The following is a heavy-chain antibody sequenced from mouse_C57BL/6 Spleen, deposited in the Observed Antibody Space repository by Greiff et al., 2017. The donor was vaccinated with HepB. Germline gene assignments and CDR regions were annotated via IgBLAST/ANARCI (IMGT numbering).Heavy chain of an antibody. J-gene: IGHJ4*01. D-gene: IGHD2-2*01. CDR1: GFSLTSYG. V-gene: IGHV2-2*01. Sequence: QVQLQESGPGLVQPSQRLSIPCTVSGFSLTSYGVHWVRQSPGKGLEWLGVIWSGGSTDYNAAFISRLSISKDNSKSQVFFKMNSLQADDTAIYYCARKGLYGYDDAMDYWGQGTSAIVSS. CDR3: ARKGLYGYDDAMDY. CDR2: IWSGGST.